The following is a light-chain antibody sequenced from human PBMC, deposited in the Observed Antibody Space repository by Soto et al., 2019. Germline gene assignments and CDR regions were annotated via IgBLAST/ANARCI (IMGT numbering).Light chain of an antibody. J-gene: IGKJ1*01. CDR2: WAS. CDR1: QSVLYSSNDRSY. CDR3: QQYFTTPWT. V-gene: IGKV4-1*01. Sequence: EIVMTQSPDSLAVSLGERATIKCKSSQSVLYSSNDRSYLAWFQQKPGQPPKALIYWASSRESGVPDRFSGSGSGTDVTLSISSLQAEDVAVDFCQQYFTTPWTFGQGTKVEI.